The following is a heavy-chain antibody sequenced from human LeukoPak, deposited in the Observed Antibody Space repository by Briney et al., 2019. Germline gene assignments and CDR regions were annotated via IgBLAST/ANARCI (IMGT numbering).Heavy chain of an antibody. Sequence: PGGSLRLSCAASGFTFSSYTMNWVRQAPGKGLEWVSYISSSSYIYYADSVKGRFTISRDNAENSLYLQMNSLRAEDTAVYYCARGRYYGMDVWGQGTTVTVSS. CDR3: ARGRYYGMDV. CDR2: ISSSSYI. V-gene: IGHV3-21*01. J-gene: IGHJ6*02. CDR1: GFTFSSYT.